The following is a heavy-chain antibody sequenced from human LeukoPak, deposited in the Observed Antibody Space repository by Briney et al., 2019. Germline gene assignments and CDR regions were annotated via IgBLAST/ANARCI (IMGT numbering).Heavy chain of an antibody. V-gene: IGHV3-30-3*01. CDR2: ISYDGSNK. Sequence: PGGSLRLSCAASGFTFSSYAMHWVRQAPGKGLEWVAVISYDGSNKYYADSVKGRLTISRDNSKNTLYLQMNCLRAEDTAVYYCARDRVGATDYFDYWGQGTLVTVSS. D-gene: IGHD1-26*01. CDR1: GFTFSSYA. CDR3: ARDRVGATDYFDY. J-gene: IGHJ4*02.